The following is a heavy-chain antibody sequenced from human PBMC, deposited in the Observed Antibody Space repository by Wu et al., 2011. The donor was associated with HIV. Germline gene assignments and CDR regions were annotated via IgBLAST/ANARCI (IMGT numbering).Heavy chain of an antibody. V-gene: IGHV1-2*02. CDR1: GYTFTGFY. CDR2: INRNSGGT. D-gene: IGHD6-13*01. CDR3: ATTTPGTYSSSWSTLDY. Sequence: QVQLVQSGAEVKKPGASVKVSCKASGYTFTGFYMHWVRQAPRQGLEWMGWINRNSGGTNYAQKFQGRVTMTRDTSISTAYMELSRLRSDDTAVYYCATTTPGTYSSSWSTLDYWGQGTLVTVSS. J-gene: IGHJ4*02.